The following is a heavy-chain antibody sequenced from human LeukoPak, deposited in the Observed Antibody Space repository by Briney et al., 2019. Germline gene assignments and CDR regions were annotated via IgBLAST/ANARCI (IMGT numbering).Heavy chain of an antibody. CDR1: GFTFSSYA. D-gene: IGHD3-10*01. CDR3: AQARYYVSESLAYYYFMDV. CDR2: ISYDGSNK. J-gene: IGHJ6*03. Sequence: GRSLRLSCAASGFTFSSYAMHWVRQAPGKGLEWVADISYDGSNKYYADSVKGRFTISRDNSKNTLYMQMNRAIAENTAADYCAQARYYVSESLAYYYFMDVWGKGTTLTVPS. V-gene: IGHV3-30*04.